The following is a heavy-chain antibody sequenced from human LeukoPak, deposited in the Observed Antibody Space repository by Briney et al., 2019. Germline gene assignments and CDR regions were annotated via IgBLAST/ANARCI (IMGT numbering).Heavy chain of an antibody. Sequence: SETLSLTCTVSGGSISSGSYYWSWIRQPAGKGLEWIGRIYTSGSTNYNPSLKSRVTISVDTSKNQFSLKLSSVTAADTAVYYCARGYSYNYRYFDLWGRGTLVTVSS. D-gene: IGHD5-18*01. CDR2: IYTSGST. J-gene: IGHJ2*01. V-gene: IGHV4-61*02. CDR1: GGSISSGSYY. CDR3: ARGYSYNYRYFDL.